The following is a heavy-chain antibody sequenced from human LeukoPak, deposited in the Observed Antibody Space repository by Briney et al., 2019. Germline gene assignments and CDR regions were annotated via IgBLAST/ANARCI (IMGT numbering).Heavy chain of an antibody. D-gene: IGHD6-19*01. Sequence: GGSLRLSCAASGFTFSYYAMSWLRQAPGKGLEWVSGISASGNSTYYADSVKGRFTISRDNSKNTLYLRMNSLRAEDTALYYCARLPNYTTGWLNWFDPGGQGTLVTVSS. CDR2: ISASGNST. V-gene: IGHV3-23*01. CDR1: GFTFSYYA. CDR3: ARLPNYTTGWLNWFDP. J-gene: IGHJ5*02.